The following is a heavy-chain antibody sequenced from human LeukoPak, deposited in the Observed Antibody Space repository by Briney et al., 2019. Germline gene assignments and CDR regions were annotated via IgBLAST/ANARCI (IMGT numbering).Heavy chain of an antibody. J-gene: IGHJ4*02. Sequence: PSETLSLTCNVSGASISRYYWSWIRQPPGEGLEWIGYFYHSGGTNYNPSLKSRATISIDTSKNEVSLKLRSVTAADTAVYYCARGASSSWYSLWKFWGQGTLVTVSS. CDR2: FYHSGGT. V-gene: IGHV4-59*01. CDR1: GASISRYY. D-gene: IGHD6-13*01. CDR3: ARGASSSWYSLWKF.